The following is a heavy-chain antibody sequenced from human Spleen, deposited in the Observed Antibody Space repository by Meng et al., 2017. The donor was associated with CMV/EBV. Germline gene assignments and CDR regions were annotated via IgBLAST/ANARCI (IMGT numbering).Heavy chain of an antibody. CDR2: ITGGGGTT. Sequence: GGSLRLSCAASGFTFSSFAMTWVRQAPGKGLEWVSAITGGGGTTYYADSVMGRFIVSRDNSKNTLHLQMNSLRVEDTAVYYCARSVAGPNDAFDIWGQGTMVTVSS. J-gene: IGHJ3*02. D-gene: IGHD6-19*01. CDR1: GFTFSSFA. V-gene: IGHV3-23*01. CDR3: ARSVAGPNDAFDI.